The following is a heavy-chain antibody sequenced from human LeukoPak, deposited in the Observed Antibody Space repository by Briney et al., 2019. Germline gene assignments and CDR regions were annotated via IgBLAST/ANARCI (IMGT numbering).Heavy chain of an antibody. J-gene: IGHJ4*02. CDR1: GYTFTSYY. CDR2: INPSGGST. D-gene: IGHD6-6*01. V-gene: IGHV1-46*01. CDR3: ARASVSSSFVYWESAYFDF. Sequence: GASVKVSCKASGYTFTSYYMHWVRQAPGQGLEWMGVINPSGGSTSYAQKFQGRVTITRDTSASTAYMELSSLRSEDTAVYYCARASVSSSFVYWESAYFDFWGQGTLVTVSS.